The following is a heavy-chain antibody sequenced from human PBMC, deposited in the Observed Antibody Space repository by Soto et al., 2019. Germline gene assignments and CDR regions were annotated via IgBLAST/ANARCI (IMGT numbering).Heavy chain of an antibody. V-gene: IGHV1-69*06. CDR2: IVPNYGTA. CDR1: GGSFNRYG. CDR3: ARAWIDLWWYFED. J-gene: IGHJ1*01. D-gene: IGHD5-18*01. Sequence: QVQLVQSGAEVKKPGSSVKVSCKASGGSFNRYGIHWVRQAPGQGLEWMGGIVPNYGTANYAQRFQGRVTIVADKATGTVYMEVTSLKSEETAVYYCARAWIDLWWYFEDWGQGTRVTVSS.